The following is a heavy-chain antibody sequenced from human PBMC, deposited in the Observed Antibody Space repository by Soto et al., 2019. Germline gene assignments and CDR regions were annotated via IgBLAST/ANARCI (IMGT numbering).Heavy chain of an antibody. CDR1: GDSTSSFSDY. CDR2: IHYSGST. Sequence: QLQLQESGPGLVKPSETLSLTCNVSGDSTSSFSDYWAWIRQPPGKGLEWIGTIHYSGSTYYSPSLTTRVALSVDTSKDQSSLRLSSMTAADTAVYFCARHRWFGDLGDFFDYWGQGTLVTVSS. D-gene: IGHD3-10*01. J-gene: IGHJ4*02. CDR3: ARHRWFGDLGDFFDY. V-gene: IGHV4-39*01.